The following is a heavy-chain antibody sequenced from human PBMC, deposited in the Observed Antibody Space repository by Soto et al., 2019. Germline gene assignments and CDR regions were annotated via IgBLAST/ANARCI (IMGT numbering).Heavy chain of an antibody. CDR3: AKGSSSWYKVFDAFDI. V-gene: IGHV3-23*01. CDR2: ISGSGGSI. D-gene: IGHD6-13*01. Sequence: EVQLLESGGGLVQPGGSLRLSGAASGFTFSSYAMSWVRQAPGKGLEWVSAISGSGGSIYYADSVKGRFTISRDNSKNTLYLQMNSLRAEDTAVYYCAKGSSSWYKVFDAFDIWGQGTMVTVSS. J-gene: IGHJ3*02. CDR1: GFTFSSYA.